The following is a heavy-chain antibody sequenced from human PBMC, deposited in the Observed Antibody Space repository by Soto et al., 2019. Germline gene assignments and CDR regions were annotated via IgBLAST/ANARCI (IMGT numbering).Heavy chain of an antibody. CDR2: IWYDGSNK. CDR3: ARGFRYDAAEIVY. J-gene: IGHJ4*02. D-gene: IGHD3-16*01. V-gene: IGHV3-33*01. CDR1: GFTFSSYG. Sequence: QVQLVESGGGVVQPGRSLRLSCAASGFTFSSYGMHWVRQAPGKGLEWVAVIWYDGSNKYYADSVKGRFTISRDNSKNTLYLQMNSLRAEDTAVYYCARGFRYDAAEIVYWGQGTLVTVSS.